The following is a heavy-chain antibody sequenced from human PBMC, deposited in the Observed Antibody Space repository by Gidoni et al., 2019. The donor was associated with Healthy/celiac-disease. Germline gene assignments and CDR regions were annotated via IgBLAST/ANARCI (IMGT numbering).Heavy chain of an antibody. J-gene: IGHJ4*02. CDR3: AGPSSSWYY. V-gene: IGHV3-48*01. CDR1: GFTFRSYS. Sequence: EVQLVESGGGLVQPGGSLRLSCAGSGFTFRSYSMNWVRQAPGKGLEWVSYIRGSSSTIYYADSVKGRFTISRDNAKNSLYLQMNSLRAEDTAVYYCAGPSSSWYYWGQGTLVTVSS. D-gene: IGHD6-13*01. CDR2: IRGSSSTI.